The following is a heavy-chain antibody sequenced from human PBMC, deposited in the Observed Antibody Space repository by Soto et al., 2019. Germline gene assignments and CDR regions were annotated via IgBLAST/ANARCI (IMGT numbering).Heavy chain of an antibody. CDR3: ARRSGSGYSSGWYRRWFDP. Sequence: SETLSLTCAVYGGSFSGYYWSWIRQPPGKGLEWIGEINHSGSTNYNPSLKSRVTISVDTSKNQFSLKLSSVTAADTAVYYCARRSGSGYSSGWYRRWFDPWGQGTLVTVSS. V-gene: IGHV4-34*01. D-gene: IGHD6-19*01. J-gene: IGHJ5*02. CDR1: GGSFSGYY. CDR2: INHSGST.